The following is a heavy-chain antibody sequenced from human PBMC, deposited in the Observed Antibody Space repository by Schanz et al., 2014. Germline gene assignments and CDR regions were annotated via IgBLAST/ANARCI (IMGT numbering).Heavy chain of an antibody. D-gene: IGHD3-10*01. J-gene: IGHJ3*02. CDR2: ISASGGST. V-gene: IGHV3-23*01. CDR3: ARGRFGELSAFDI. CDR1: GFTFSSYA. Sequence: EVQLLESGGGLVQPGGSLRLSCAASGFTFSSYAMSWVRQAPGKGLEWVSDISASGGSTYYADDVKGRFTISRDNSKNTRYLQMNGLRAEDTAGYYCARGRFGELSAFDIWGQGTMVTVSS.